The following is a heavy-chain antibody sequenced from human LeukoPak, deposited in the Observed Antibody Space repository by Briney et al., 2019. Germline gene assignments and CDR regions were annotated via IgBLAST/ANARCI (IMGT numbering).Heavy chain of an antibody. D-gene: IGHD6-19*01. V-gene: IGHV3-53*01. Sequence: GGSLRLSCAASGFTVSSNYMSWVRQAPGKGLEWVSVIYSGGSTYYADSVKGRFTISSNNSKNTLYLQMNSLSAEDTAVYYCARGLPGYSSGWQHDAFDIWGQGTMVTVSS. CDR2: IYSGGST. CDR1: GFTVSSNY. J-gene: IGHJ3*02. CDR3: ARGLPGYSSGWQHDAFDI.